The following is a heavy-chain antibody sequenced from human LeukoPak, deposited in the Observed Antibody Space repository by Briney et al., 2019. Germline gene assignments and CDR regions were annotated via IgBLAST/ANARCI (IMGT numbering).Heavy chain of an antibody. Sequence: ASVKVSCKASGYTFTGFYMHWVRQAPGLGLEWMGRVNPNSGGANYAQKFQGRVTMTRDTSISTAYMELNRLRSDDTAMCYCASNLLNYDILTGYHFDYWGQGSLVTVSS. CDR2: VNPNSGGA. V-gene: IGHV1-2*06. J-gene: IGHJ4*02. CDR1: GYTFTGFY. D-gene: IGHD3-9*01. CDR3: ASNLLNYDILTGYHFDY.